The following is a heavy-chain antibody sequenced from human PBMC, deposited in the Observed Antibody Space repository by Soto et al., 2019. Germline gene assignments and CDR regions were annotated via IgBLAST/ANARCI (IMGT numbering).Heavy chain of an antibody. Sequence: QVQLVQSGAEVKKPGSSVKVSCKASGGIFNRYSVSWVRQAPGQGLEWMGRIIPLFGITNYAQKFQGRVMITADNSTNTAYMEVNGLRSEDTALYYCATFYGGDCTTTTCYGGFDYWGQGTLVTVTS. CDR2: IIPLFGIT. V-gene: IGHV1-69*02. J-gene: IGHJ4*02. CDR1: GGIFNRYS. CDR3: ATFYGGDCTTTTCYGGFDY. D-gene: IGHD2-2*01.